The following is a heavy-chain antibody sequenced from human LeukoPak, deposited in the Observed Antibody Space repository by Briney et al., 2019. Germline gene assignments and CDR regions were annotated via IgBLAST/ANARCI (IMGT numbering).Heavy chain of an antibody. Sequence: VASVKVSCKVSGYTLTELSIYWVRQAPGKGLEWMGGLDSEDGETTYAQKFQGRVTMTEDTSIDTAFMELSSLRSEDTAVYYCAPDRESSGWYNYWGQGTLVTVSS. V-gene: IGHV1-24*01. CDR1: GYTLTELS. D-gene: IGHD6-19*01. CDR3: APDRESSGWYNY. J-gene: IGHJ4*02. CDR2: LDSEDGET.